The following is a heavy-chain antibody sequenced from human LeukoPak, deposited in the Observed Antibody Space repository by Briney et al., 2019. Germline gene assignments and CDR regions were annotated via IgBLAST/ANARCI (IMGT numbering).Heavy chain of an antibody. CDR3: AREEVIAAAGPTLDY. CDR1: GYTFTDYY. D-gene: IGHD6-13*01. V-gene: IGHV1-2*02. CDR2: INPNSGGT. Sequence: ASVKVSCKASGYTFTDYYMHWVRQAPGQGLEWMGWINPNSGGTNYAQKFQGRVTMTRDTYISTAYMELSRLRSDDTAVFYCAREEVIAAAGPTLDYWGRGALVTVSS. J-gene: IGHJ4*02.